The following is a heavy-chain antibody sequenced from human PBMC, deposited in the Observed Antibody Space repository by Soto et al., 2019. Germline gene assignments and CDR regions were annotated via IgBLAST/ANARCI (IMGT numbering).Heavy chain of an antibody. V-gene: IGHV3-48*02. CDR1: GFTLSSYS. CDR3: ARDPPNFYYYGMDV. J-gene: IGHJ6*02. Sequence: EVQLVESGGGLVQPGGSLRLSCAASGFTLSSYSITWVRQAPGKGLEWVSYISRSSTTINYADSVKGRLTVSRDNAKNSVYLEMNSLRDEDTAVNYCARDPPNFYYYGMDVWGQGTTVTVSS. CDR2: ISRSSTTI.